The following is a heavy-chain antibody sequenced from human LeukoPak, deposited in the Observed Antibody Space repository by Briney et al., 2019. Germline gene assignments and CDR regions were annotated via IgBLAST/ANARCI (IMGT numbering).Heavy chain of an antibody. CDR1: GFTFSNYE. CDR2: ISSSSSYI. V-gene: IGHV3-21*01. D-gene: IGHD4-17*01. J-gene: IGHJ4*02. Sequence: GGSLRLYCAASGFTFSNYEINWVRQAPGKGLQWVSSISSSSSYISYADSVKGRFTISRDNAKNSLYLQMNSLRAEDTAVYYCARRRTTVTTSLDYWGQGTLVTVSS. CDR3: ARRRTTVTTSLDY.